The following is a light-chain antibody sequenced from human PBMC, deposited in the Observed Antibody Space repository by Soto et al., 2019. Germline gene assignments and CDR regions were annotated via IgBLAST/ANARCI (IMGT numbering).Light chain of an antibody. CDR1: SSDVGRYNY. V-gene: IGLV2-11*01. CDR3: CSFTGRSEV. J-gene: IGLJ3*02. CDR2: DVS. Sequence: QSALTQPRSVSGSPGQSVTISCTGSSSDVGRYNYVSWYQQYPGRAPRLMIYDVSQRPSGVPDRFSGSKSGTTASLTISGLQVEDEADYYCCSFTGRSEVFGGGTKVTVL.